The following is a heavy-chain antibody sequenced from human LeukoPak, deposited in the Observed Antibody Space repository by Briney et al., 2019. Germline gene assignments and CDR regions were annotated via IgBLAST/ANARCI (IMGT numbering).Heavy chain of an antibody. CDR3: AGGVRMVRGVITY. CDR1: GYTFTSYD. V-gene: IGHV1-8*01. CDR2: MNPNSGNT. Sequence: ASVKVSCKASGYTFTSYDINWVRQATGQGLEWMGWMNPNSGNTGYAQKFQGRVTMTRNTSISTAYMELSSLRSEDTAVYYCAGGVRMVRGVITYWGQGTLVTVSS. J-gene: IGHJ4*02. D-gene: IGHD3-10*01.